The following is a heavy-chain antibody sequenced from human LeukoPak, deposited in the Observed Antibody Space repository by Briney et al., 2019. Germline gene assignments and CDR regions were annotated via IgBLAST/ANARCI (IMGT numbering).Heavy chain of an antibody. Sequence: SETLSLTCAVSGGTISSGGYSWSWIRQPPGKGLEWIGYIYHSGSTYYNPSLKSRATISVDRSKNQFSLKLSSVTAADTAVYYCARVDSSGYHFDYWGQGTLVTVSS. CDR3: ARVDSSGYHFDY. CDR1: GGTISSGGYS. D-gene: IGHD3-22*01. CDR2: IYHSGST. V-gene: IGHV4-30-2*01. J-gene: IGHJ4*02.